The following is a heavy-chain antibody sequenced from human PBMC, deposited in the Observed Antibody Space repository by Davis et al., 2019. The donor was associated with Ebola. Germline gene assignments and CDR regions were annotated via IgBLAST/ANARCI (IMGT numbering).Heavy chain of an antibody. CDR2: INTHGSEK. CDR1: GFTFSHYW. J-gene: IGHJ4*02. V-gene: IGHV3-7*01. D-gene: IGHD4-17*01. Sequence: GESLKISCAASGFTFSHYWMGWVRQAPGKGLEWLASINTHGSEKYYVDSVKGRFTISRDNAKNTLYLQMNSLRAEDTAVYYCTRDFDYGGGYWGQGTLVTVSS. CDR3: TRDFDYGGGY.